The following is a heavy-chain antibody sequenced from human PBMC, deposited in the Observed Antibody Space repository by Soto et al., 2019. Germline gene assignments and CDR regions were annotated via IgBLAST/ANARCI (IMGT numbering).Heavy chain of an antibody. CDR1: GFTVSSNY. J-gene: IGHJ5*02. CDR3: ARVTIFVDHRWFDP. CDR2: IYSGGST. D-gene: IGHD3-3*01. V-gene: IGHV3-66*01. Sequence: GGSLRLSCAASGFTVSSNYMSWVRQAPGKGLEWVSVIYSGGSTYYADSVKGRFTISRDNSKNTLYLQMNSLRAEDTAVYYCARVTIFVDHRWFDPWGQGTLVTVSS.